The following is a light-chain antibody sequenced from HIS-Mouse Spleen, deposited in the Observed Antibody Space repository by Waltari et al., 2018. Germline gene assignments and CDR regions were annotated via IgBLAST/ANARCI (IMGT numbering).Light chain of an antibody. V-gene: IGLV2-14*03. Sequence: QSALTQPASVSGPPGPSITIASTGTTRAVAGYNYVSWYQQHPGKPPKLILYDVSNRPSGVSNRFSGSKSGNTASLTISGLQAEDEADYYCSSYTSSSTLVFGGGTKLTVL. CDR1: TRAVAGYNY. J-gene: IGLJ3*02. CDR2: DVS. CDR3: SSYTSSSTLV.